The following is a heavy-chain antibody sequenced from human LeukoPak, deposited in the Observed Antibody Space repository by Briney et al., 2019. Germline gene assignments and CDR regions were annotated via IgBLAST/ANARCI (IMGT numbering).Heavy chain of an antibody. V-gene: IGHV1-46*01. CDR3: ARDSSGYYHAFDI. CDR2: INPSGGST. J-gene: IGHJ3*02. D-gene: IGHD3-22*01. CDR1: GYTFTSYY. Sequence: ASVKVSCKASGYTFTSYYMHWVRQAPGQGLEWIGIINPSGGSTSYAQKFQGRVTMTRDMSTSTVYMELSSLRSEDTAVYYCARDSSGYYHAFDIWGQGTMVTVSS.